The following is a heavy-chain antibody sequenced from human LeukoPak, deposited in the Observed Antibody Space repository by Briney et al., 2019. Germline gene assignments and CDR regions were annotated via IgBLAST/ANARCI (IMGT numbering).Heavy chain of an antibody. J-gene: IGHJ4*02. V-gene: IGHV3-23*01. CDR2: ICGSDGST. D-gene: IGHD2-15*01. CDR3: VKNAGVSCYSSSAY. Sequence: GGSLRLSCAASGFTFDIYAMTWVRQAPGKGLEWVSAICGSDGSTYYADSVKGRFTISRDNSKNMLYLQMNSLRAEDTALYYCVKNAGVSCYSSSAYWGQGTLVTVSS. CDR1: GFTFDIYA.